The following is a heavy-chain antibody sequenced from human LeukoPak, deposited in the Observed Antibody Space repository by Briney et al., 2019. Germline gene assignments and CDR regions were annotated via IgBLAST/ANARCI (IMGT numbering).Heavy chain of an antibody. J-gene: IGHJ3*02. V-gene: IGHV3-21*01. CDR2: ISRSSAYI. D-gene: IGHD3-10*01. CDR1: RFTFSSYS. CDR3: ASFPPYMVRTDAFDI. Sequence: GGSLRLSCAASRFTFSSYSMNWVRQAPGKGLEWVSSISRSSAYIYYADSVKGRFTISRDNAKNSLYLQMNSLRAEDTAVYYCASFPPYMVRTDAFDIWGQGTMVTVSS.